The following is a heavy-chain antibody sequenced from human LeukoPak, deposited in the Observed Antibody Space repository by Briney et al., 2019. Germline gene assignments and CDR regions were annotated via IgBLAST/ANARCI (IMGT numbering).Heavy chain of an antibody. CDR3: ASELTYYYDSSGYSN. CDR1: GGSISSYY. CDR2: IHYSGGIT. Sequence: PSETLPLTCTVSGGSISSYYWSWIRQPPGKGLEWIGYIHYSGGITYYNPSLKSRVTISVDTSKNQFSLKLSSVTAADTAVYYCASELTYYYDSSGYSNWGQGTLVTVSS. D-gene: IGHD3-22*01. V-gene: IGHV4-59*12. J-gene: IGHJ4*02.